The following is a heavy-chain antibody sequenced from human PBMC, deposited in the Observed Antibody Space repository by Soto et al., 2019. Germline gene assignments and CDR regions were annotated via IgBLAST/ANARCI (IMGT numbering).Heavy chain of an antibody. CDR2: IRCKTDGGTT. CDR3: TTTRPGTNVFDN. D-gene: IGHD6-13*01. V-gene: IGHV3-15*01. Sequence: PGGSLRLSCAASGITFSNAWMNWVRQAPGKGLEYIGRIRCKTDGGTTEYAAPVEGRFTISRDDSKNTLYLQMGGLKTEDTAVYYCTTTRPGTNVFDNWGQGTLVTVS. J-gene: IGHJ3*02. CDR1: GITFSNAW.